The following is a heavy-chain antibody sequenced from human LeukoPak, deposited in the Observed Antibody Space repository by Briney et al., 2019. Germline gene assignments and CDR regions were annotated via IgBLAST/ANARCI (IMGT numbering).Heavy chain of an antibody. Sequence: ASVKVPCKASGYTFTGYYMHWVRQAPGQGLEWVGWINPNSGGTNYAQKFQGRVTMTRDTSISTAYMELSRLRSDDTAVYYCARKQQLFSSPDAFDIWGQGTMVTVSS. D-gene: IGHD6-13*01. CDR3: ARKQQLFSSPDAFDI. V-gene: IGHV1-2*02. J-gene: IGHJ3*02. CDR2: INPNSGGT. CDR1: GYTFTGYY.